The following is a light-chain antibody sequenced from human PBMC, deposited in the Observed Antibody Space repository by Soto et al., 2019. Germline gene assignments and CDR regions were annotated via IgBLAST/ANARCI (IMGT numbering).Light chain of an antibody. J-gene: IGKJ2*01. V-gene: IGKV3-20*01. CDR3: QQQGT. CDR1: RSLSSSY. CDR2: AAS. Sequence: EIVLAQSAGTLSLSPGERATLSCRASRSLSSSYVVWYQQKPGQAPRLLIYAASRRATGIPDRFSGSGSATEYTLTISRLEPEDFAVYYCQQQGTFGQGTK.